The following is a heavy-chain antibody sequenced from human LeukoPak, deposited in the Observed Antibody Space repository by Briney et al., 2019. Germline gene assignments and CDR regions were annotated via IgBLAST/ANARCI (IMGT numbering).Heavy chain of an antibody. CDR2: ISYDGSNK. CDR3: ARDRDYYDSSGYYGAFYI. Sequence: GRSLRLSCAASGFTFSSYAMHWVRQAPGKGLEWVAIISYDGSNKYYADSVKGRFTISRDNSKNTLYLQMNSLRAEDTAVYYCARDRDYYDSSGYYGAFYILGQGTMVTVSS. D-gene: IGHD3-22*01. J-gene: IGHJ3*02. CDR1: GFTFSSYA. V-gene: IGHV3-30-3*01.